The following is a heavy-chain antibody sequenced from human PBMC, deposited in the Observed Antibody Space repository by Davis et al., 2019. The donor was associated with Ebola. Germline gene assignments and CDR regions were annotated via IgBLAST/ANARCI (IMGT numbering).Heavy chain of an antibody. CDR3: ATATITMIAGAFDI. CDR1: GYTLTEFS. V-gene: IGHV1-24*01. Sequence: ASVKVSCKVSGYTLTEFSMHWVRQAPGKGLEWMGGFDPEDGETIYAQKFQGRVTMTEDTSTDTAYMELSSLRSEDTAVYYCATATITMIAGAFDIWGQGTMVTVSS. CDR2: FDPEDGET. D-gene: IGHD3-22*01. J-gene: IGHJ3*02.